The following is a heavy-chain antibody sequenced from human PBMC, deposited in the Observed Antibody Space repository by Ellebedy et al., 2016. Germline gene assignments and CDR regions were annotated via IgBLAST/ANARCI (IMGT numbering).Heavy chain of an antibody. CDR3: ARLMVYAADHYFYYMDV. D-gene: IGHD2-8*01. Sequence: GESLKISXQGSGYNFFNYWIGWVRQKPGKGLEWMGIIYPGDSDTRYSPAFQGQVTISADKSISTAYLQWSSLKASDSAVYYCARLMVYAADHYFYYMDVWGRGTTVNVSS. J-gene: IGHJ6*03. CDR1: GYNFFNYW. CDR2: IYPGDSDT. V-gene: IGHV5-51*01.